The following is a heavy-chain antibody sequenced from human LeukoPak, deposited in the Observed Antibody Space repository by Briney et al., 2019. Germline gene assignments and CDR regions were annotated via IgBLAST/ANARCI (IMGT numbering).Heavy chain of an antibody. CDR3: TIGAPYSSSIFDY. CDR2: IKSKTDGGTT. Sequence: GALRLSCAASGFTFGSYWMTWVRQAPGNGLEWVGRIKSKTDGGTTDYAAPVKGRFTISRDDSKNTLYLQVNSLKTEDTAVYYCTIGAPYSSSIFDYWGQGTLVTVSS. CDR1: GFTFGSYW. J-gene: IGHJ4*02. V-gene: IGHV3-15*01. D-gene: IGHD6-13*01.